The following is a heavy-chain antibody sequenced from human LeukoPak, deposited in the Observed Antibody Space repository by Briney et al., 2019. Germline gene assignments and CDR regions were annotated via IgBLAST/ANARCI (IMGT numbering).Heavy chain of an antibody. CDR2: ITSPVGRM. D-gene: IGHD6-19*01. CDR3: ATDGRSSGWYGFDY. Sequence: GGSLRLSCAASGFTFSTYCMNWVRQAPGKGLEWVASITSPVGRMYYADSLKGRITISRDNARSTLYLQMNSLRAEDTAVYYCATDGRSSGWYGFDYWGQGILVTVSS. J-gene: IGHJ4*02. V-gene: IGHV3-21*01. CDR1: GFTFSTYC.